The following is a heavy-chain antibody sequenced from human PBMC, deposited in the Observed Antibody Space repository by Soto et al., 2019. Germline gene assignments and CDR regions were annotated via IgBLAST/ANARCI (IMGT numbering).Heavy chain of an antibody. CDR1: GFTFSSYW. V-gene: IGHV3-74*01. CDR3: ARVIRGHYYDSSGYYSPRNYYYYYGMDV. CDR2: INSDGSST. J-gene: IGHJ6*02. Sequence: LRLSCAASGFTFSSYWMHWVRQAPWKGLVWVSRINSDGSSTSYADSVKGRFTISRDNAKNTLYLQMNSLRAEDTAVYYCARVIRGHYYDSSGYYSPRNYYYYYGMDVWGQGTTVTVSS. D-gene: IGHD3-22*01.